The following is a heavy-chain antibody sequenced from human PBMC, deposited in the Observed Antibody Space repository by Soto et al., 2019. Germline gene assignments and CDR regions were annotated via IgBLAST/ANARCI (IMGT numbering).Heavy chain of an antibody. V-gene: IGHV1-3*05. CDR1: GYTFTSYA. Sequence: QVQLVQSGAEEEKPGASVKISCTASGYTFTSYAMHWVRQAPGQGLEWMGWINAGNGNTIYSQKFQGRVTITRDTSAITAYMELSSLRSEDTAVYYCARTYSPPFDNWGQGTLVTVSS. CDR2: INAGNGNT. J-gene: IGHJ4*02. D-gene: IGHD2-15*01. CDR3: ARTYSPPFDN.